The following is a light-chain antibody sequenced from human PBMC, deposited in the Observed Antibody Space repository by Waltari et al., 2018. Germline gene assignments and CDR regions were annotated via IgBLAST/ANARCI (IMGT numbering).Light chain of an antibody. Sequence: QSALTQPASVSGSPGQSITISCTGTSSDVGGYNYVSWYQQHPGKAHKLMIYDVSTRPSGVSTRFTGSKSGNPASLTIVGLQAGDEADYYCSSYTSSSTLDVVFGGGTKLTVL. V-gene: IGLV2-14*03. J-gene: IGLJ2*01. CDR3: SSYTSSSTLDVV. CDR1: SSDVGGYNY. CDR2: DVS.